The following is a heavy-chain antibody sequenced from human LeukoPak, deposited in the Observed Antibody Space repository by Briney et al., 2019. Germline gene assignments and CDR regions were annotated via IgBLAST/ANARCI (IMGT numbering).Heavy chain of an antibody. CDR1: VGTFSSYA. D-gene: IGHD1-26*01. CDR3: AGSGRGYSGSYYGD. V-gene: IGHV1-69*05. CDR2: IIPIFGTA. Sequence: SVKVSCKSSVGTFSSYAISWVRQAPGQGLEWMGGIIPIFGTANYAQKFQGRVTITTDESTSTAYMELSSLRSEDTAVYYCAGSGRGYSGSYYGDWGQGTLVTVS. J-gene: IGHJ1*01.